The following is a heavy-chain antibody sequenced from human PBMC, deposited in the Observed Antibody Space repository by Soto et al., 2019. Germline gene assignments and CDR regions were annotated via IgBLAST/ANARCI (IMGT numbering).Heavy chain of an antibody. Sequence: QVQLVQSGAEVKKPGASVKVSCKASGYTFTSYDINWVRQATGQGLEYLGWMNPNSGNTGYVQKFQGRVTMTRDTSISTAYMELSSLRSEDTAVYYCARGIKYGDYSMWFDPWGQGTLVTVSS. CDR3: ARGIKYGDYSMWFDP. D-gene: IGHD4-17*01. J-gene: IGHJ5*02. CDR2: MNPNSGNT. V-gene: IGHV1-8*01. CDR1: GYTFTSYD.